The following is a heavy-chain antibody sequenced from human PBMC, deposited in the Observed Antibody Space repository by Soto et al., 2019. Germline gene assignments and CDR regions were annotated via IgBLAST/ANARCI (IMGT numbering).Heavy chain of an antibody. V-gene: IGHV4-34*01. D-gene: IGHD5-12*01. CDR3: ARRGWLQIIDY. CDR2: INHSGST. CDR1: GGSFSGYY. Sequence: SETLSLTCAVYGGSFSGYYWSWIRQPPGKGLEWIGEINHSGSTNYNPSLKSRVTISVDTSKNQFSLKLSSVTAADTAVYYCARRGWLQIIDYWGQGTLVTVSS. J-gene: IGHJ4*02.